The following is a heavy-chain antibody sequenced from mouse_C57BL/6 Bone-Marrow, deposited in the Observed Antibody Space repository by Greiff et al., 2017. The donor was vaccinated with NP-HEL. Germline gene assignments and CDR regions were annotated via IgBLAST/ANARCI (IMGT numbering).Heavy chain of an antibody. CDR3: ARHYYYGTRYFDV. CDR2: ISNGGGST. J-gene: IGHJ1*03. CDR1: GFTFSDYY. V-gene: IGHV5-12*01. Sequence: EVMLVESGGGLVQPGGSLKLSCAASGFTFSDYYMYWVRQTPEKRLEWVAYISNGGGSTYYPDTVKGRFTISRDNAKNTLYLQMSRLKSEDTAMYYCARHYYYGTRYFDVWGTGTTVTVSS. D-gene: IGHD1-1*01.